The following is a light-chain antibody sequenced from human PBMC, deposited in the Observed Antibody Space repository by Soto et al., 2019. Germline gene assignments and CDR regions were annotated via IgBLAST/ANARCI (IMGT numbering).Light chain of an antibody. CDR1: QSISSY. Sequence: DIQMTQSPSSLSASVGDRVTITCRASQSISSYLNWYRQKPGKAPKLLIYAASSLQSGVPSRFSGNGSGTAFTLTISSLQPEDFATYYCQQSYSTPYTFGQGTKLEIK. V-gene: IGKV1-39*01. CDR3: QQSYSTPYT. J-gene: IGKJ2*01. CDR2: AAS.